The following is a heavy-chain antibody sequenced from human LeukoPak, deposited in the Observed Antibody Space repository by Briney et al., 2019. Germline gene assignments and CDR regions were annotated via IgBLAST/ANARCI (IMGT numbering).Heavy chain of an antibody. Sequence: PGGSLRLSCAASGFTVSSNYMSWVRQAPGKGLEWVSLIYSGGSTYYADSVKGRFTISRDNSKNTLYLQVNSLRAEDTAVYYCASSIAVAGTVDYWGQGTLVTVSS. J-gene: IGHJ4*02. CDR2: IYSGGST. V-gene: IGHV3-53*01. CDR3: ASSIAVAGTVDY. CDR1: GFTVSSNY. D-gene: IGHD6-19*01.